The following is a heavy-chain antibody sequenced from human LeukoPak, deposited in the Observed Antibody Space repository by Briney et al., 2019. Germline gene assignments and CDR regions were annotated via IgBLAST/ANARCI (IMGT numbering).Heavy chain of an antibody. CDR1: GNSFITNW. CDR2: IYPGDSDT. CDR3: GRGGYSGYEFDC. J-gene: IGHJ4*02. Sequence: SGESLKISCRASGNSFITNWIGWVRQMPGKGLEWMGVIYPGDSDTRYSPSFQGQVTMSADKSISTAYLQWSSLKASDSAMYYCGRGGYSGYEFDCWGQGTLVTVSS. V-gene: IGHV5-51*01. D-gene: IGHD5-12*01.